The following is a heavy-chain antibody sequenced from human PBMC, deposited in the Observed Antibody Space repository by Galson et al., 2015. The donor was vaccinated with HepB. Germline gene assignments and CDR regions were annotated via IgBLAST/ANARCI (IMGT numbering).Heavy chain of an antibody. CDR1: GFTFSSYS. V-gene: IGHV3-21*01. J-gene: IGHJ5*02. D-gene: IGHD3-22*01. Sequence: SLRLSCAASGFTFSSYSMNWVRQAPGKGLEWVSSISSSSSYIYYADSVKGRFTISRDNAKNSLYLQMNSLRAEDTAVYYCARQGRITMIVVVNNWFDPWGQGTLVTVSS. CDR2: ISSSSSYI. CDR3: ARQGRITMIVVVNNWFDP.